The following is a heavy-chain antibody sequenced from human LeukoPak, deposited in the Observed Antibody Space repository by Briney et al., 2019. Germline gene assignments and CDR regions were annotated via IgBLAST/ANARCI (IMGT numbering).Heavy chain of an antibody. CDR3: ARDQENYYDSSGSPDS. V-gene: IGHV1-46*01. Sequence: ASVKVSCKASGYTFTSYYMHWVRQAPGQGLEWMGIINPSGGSTSYAQKFQGRVTMTRETSTSTVYMALSSPRSEDTGVYSCARDQENYYDSSGSPDSWGPGTLVTVSS. J-gene: IGHJ5*01. D-gene: IGHD3-22*01. CDR2: INPSGGST. CDR1: GYTFTSYY.